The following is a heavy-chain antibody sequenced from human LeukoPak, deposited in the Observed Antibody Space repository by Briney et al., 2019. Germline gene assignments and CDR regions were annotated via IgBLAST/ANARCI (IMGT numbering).Heavy chain of an antibody. V-gene: IGHV3-30*02. CDR2: IRYDGSNK. J-gene: IGHJ5*02. D-gene: IGHD3-10*01. Sequence: GGSLRLSCAASGFTFSSYGIHWVRQAPGKGLEWVAFIRYDGSNKYYADSVKGRFTISRDNSKNTLYLQMNSLRAEDTAVYYCAKDQVTMVRGVLNWFDPWGQGTLVTVSS. CDR3: AKDQVTMVRGVLNWFDP. CDR1: GFTFSSYG.